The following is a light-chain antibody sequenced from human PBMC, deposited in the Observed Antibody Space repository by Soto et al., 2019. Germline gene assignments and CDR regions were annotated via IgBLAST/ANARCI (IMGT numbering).Light chain of an antibody. CDR2: GAS. V-gene: IGKV3-20*01. CDR1: QRISSSY. CDR3: QQYGTSRTWT. J-gene: IGKJ1*01. Sequence: EIVLTQSPGTLSLSPGERATLSCRASQRISSSYLAWYQQKPGQAPRLLIYGASSRATGIPDRFSGSGSGTDFSLFISRLEPEDFALYYCQQYGTSRTWTFGQGTKVEI.